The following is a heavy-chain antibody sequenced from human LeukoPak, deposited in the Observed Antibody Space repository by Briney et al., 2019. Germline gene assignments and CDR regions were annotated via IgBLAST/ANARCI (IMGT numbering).Heavy chain of an antibody. CDR1: GFAFSSYA. CDR2: IRGSGVGT. Sequence: GGSLRLSCAASGFAFSSYAMNWVRRAPGKGLEWVSAIRGSGVGTHYADSVKGRFTISRDNAKNSLYLQMNSLRAEDTALYYCAKDTDYYDSSGSDYWGQGTLVTVSS. J-gene: IGHJ4*02. V-gene: IGHV3-23*01. CDR3: AKDTDYYDSSGSDY. D-gene: IGHD3-22*01.